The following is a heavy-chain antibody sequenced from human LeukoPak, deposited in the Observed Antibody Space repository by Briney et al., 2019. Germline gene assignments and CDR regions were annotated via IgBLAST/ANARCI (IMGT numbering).Heavy chain of an antibody. D-gene: IGHD3-22*01. Sequence: SETLSLTCTVPGGSISSGDYYWSWIRRPPGKGLEWIAYMYYSGSTYYNPSLKSRVTMSADTSKNQLSLKLSSVTAADTAVYYCARPYYYDSRIDPWGQGILVTVSS. CDR2: MYYSGST. CDR3: ARPYYYDSRIDP. J-gene: IGHJ5*02. V-gene: IGHV4-30-4*01. CDR1: GGSISSGDYY.